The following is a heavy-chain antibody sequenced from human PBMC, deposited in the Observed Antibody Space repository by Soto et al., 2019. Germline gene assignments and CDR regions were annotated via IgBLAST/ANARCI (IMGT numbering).Heavy chain of an antibody. CDR2: IIPIFGTA. J-gene: IGHJ5*02. D-gene: IGHD6-13*01. CDR1: GGTFNSYT. Sequence: QVQLVQSGAAVKKPGSSVKVSCKASGGTFNSYTISWVRQAPGQGLEWMGGIIPIFGTANYAQKFQGRVTITADESTSTAYMELNSLRSEDTAMYYCAREYSSTKNWFDPWGQGTLVTVSS. CDR3: AREYSSTKNWFDP. V-gene: IGHV1-69*12.